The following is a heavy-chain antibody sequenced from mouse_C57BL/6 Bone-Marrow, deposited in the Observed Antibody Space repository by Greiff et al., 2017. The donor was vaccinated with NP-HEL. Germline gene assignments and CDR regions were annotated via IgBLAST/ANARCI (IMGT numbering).Heavy chain of an antibody. CDR3: ARWGLRPLYFDY. V-gene: IGHV1-80*01. Sequence: VQLQESGAELVKPGASVKISCKASGYEFSNYWMNWVKQRPGKGLEWIGQIYPGDGDTNYNGKFKDKATLTADKSSSTAYMQLSRLTSEDSAVYFCARWGLRPLYFDYWGQGTTLTVSS. J-gene: IGHJ2*01. CDR2: IYPGDGDT. CDR1: GYEFSNYW. D-gene: IGHD2-4*01.